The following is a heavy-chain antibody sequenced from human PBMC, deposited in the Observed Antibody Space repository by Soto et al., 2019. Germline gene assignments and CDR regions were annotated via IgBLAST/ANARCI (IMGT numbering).Heavy chain of an antibody. CDR2: INSDGSST. CDR3: ARVVDYCDPYYYYGMDV. Sequence: GGSLRLSCAASGFTFSSYWMHWVRQAPGKGLVWVSRINSDGSSTSYADSVKGRFTISRDNAKNTLYLQMNSLRAENTAVYYCARVVDYCDPYYYYGMDVWGPGTPVTAS. J-gene: IGHJ6*02. CDR1: GFTFSSYW. D-gene: IGHD3-22*01. V-gene: IGHV3-74*01.